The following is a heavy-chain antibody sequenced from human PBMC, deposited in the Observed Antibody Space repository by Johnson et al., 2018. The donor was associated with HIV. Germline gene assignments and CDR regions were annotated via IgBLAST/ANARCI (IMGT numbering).Heavy chain of an antibody. D-gene: IGHD1-20*01. CDR2: INWNGGST. V-gene: IGHV3-20*04. Sequence: VQLVESGGGVVRPGGSLRLSCAASGFIFEDYGMSWVRQAPGQGLEWVSDINWNGGSTGYADSVKGRFTISRDNAKNSLYLQMNSLRAEDTALYYCAREGGYNCVKDRGSPGIPAALDTWGRGTMVTVSP. CDR3: AREGGYNCVKDRGSPGIPAALDT. CDR1: GFIFEDYG. J-gene: IGHJ3*02.